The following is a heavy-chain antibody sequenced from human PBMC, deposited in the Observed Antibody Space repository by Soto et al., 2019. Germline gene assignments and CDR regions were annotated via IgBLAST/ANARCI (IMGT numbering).Heavy chain of an antibody. J-gene: IGHJ4*02. CDR2: IYTSGST. V-gene: IGHV4-4*07. D-gene: IGHD6-13*01. CDR1: GGSISSYY. Sequence: QVQLQESGPGLVKPSETLSLTCTVSGGSISSYYWCWIRQPAGKGLERIGRIYTSGSTNYNPSLRSRVTMSVDPSKNQFSLKLSSVTAADTAVYYCARDFPYSSSWYAGFDYWGQGTLVTVSS. CDR3: ARDFPYSSSWYAGFDY.